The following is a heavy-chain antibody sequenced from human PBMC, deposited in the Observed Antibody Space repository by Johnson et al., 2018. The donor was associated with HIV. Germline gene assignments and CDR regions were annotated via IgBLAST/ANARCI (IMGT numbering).Heavy chain of an antibody. J-gene: IGHJ3*02. D-gene: IGHD5-12*01. CDR2: ISYDGSKK. CDR1: RFTFSSYA. CDR3: ARDSGYEDHDGFDI. V-gene: IGHV3-30*04. Sequence: QVQLVESGGGVVQPGRSLRLPCAASRFTFSSYAMHWVRQAPGKGLEWVAVISYDGSKKYYADSVKGRFTISRDNSKNTLYLQMNSLIAEDTAVYYCARDSGYEDHDGFDIWGQGTMVTVSS.